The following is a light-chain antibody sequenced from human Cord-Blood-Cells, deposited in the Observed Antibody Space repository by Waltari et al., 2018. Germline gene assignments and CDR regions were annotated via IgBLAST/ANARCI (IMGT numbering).Light chain of an antibody. V-gene: IGKV1-33*01. Sequence: DIQMTQSPSSLSASVGDRVTITCQASQDISNYLNWYQQKPGKAPKLLIYDASNLETGGPSRFSGSRSGTDFTLTISSLQPEDIATYYCQQYDNLPITFGQGTRLEIK. CDR2: DAS. CDR1: QDISNY. CDR3: QQYDNLPIT. J-gene: IGKJ5*01.